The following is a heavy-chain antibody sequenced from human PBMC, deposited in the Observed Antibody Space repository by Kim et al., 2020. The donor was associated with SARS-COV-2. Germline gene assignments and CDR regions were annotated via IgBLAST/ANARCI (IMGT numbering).Heavy chain of an antibody. D-gene: IGHD3-16*01. J-gene: IGHJ5*02. V-gene: IGHV4-38-2*02. Sequence: SETLSLTCTVSGYSISSGYYWGWIRQPPGKGLEWIGSIYHSGSTYYNPSLKSRVTISVDTSKNQFSLKLSSVTAADTAVYYCARLRGTRGEDGPRFDPWGQGTLVTVSS. CDR3: ARLRGTRGEDGPRFDP. CDR2: IYHSGST. CDR1: GYSISSGYY.